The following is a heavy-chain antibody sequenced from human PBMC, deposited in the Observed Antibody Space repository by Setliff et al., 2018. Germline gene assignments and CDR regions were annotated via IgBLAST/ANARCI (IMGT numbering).Heavy chain of an antibody. Sequence: GASVKVSCKSSGYTFTSYGINWVRQAPGQGLEWMGWINAYAQKFQGRVTMTIDTLTSTAYMELRSLRSDDTAVYYCARGPLDFVVLPAAGKFDYWGQGTLVTVSS. V-gene: IGHV1-18*01. CDR3: ARGPLDFVVLPAAGKFDY. J-gene: IGHJ4*02. CDR1: GYTFTSYG. D-gene: IGHD2-2*01. CDR2: INA.